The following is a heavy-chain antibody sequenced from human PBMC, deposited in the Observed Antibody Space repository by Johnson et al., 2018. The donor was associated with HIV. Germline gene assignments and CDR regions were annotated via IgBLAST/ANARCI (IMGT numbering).Heavy chain of an antibody. CDR3: TRLTPKHIVVVTANAFDI. CDR2: INWNGGRT. CDR1: GFTFTSYG. V-gene: IGHV3-NL1*01. Sequence: QVQLVESGGGVVQPGRSLRLSCAASGFTFTSYGMHWVRQAPGKGLEWVSGINWNGGRTGYVDSMKGRFTISRDNSKNTLYLQMNSLKTEDTAVYYCTRLTPKHIVVVTANAFDIWGQGTMVTVSS. D-gene: IGHD2-21*02. J-gene: IGHJ3*02.